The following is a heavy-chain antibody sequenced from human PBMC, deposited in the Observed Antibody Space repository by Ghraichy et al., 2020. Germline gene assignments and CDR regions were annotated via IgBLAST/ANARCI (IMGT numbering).Heavy chain of an antibody. V-gene: IGHV1-69*04. D-gene: IGHD5-12*01. Sequence: SVKVSCKASGATFSSYAINWVRQAPGQGLEWMGRIIPILGIANYAQKFQGRVTITADKSTSTAYMELSSLRSEDTAVYYCARGYGDYGVDYFDYWGQGTLVSVSS. CDR2: IIPILGIA. CDR3: ARGYGDYGVDYFDY. CDR1: GATFSSYA. J-gene: IGHJ4*02.